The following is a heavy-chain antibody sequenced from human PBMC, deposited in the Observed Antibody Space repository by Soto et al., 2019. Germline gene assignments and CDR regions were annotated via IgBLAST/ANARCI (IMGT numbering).Heavy chain of an antibody. V-gene: IGHV3-30*18. J-gene: IGHJ4*02. CDR2: MSYDGTKQ. CDR1: GFTFSTYG. CDR3: AKEYGSTWIDH. D-gene: IGHD6-13*01. Sequence: QVQLVESGGGVFQPGRSLRLSCAASGFTFSTYGMHWVRQAPGKGLEWVAAMSYDGTKQYYVDSVKGQFTISRDNSRNTLFLQLNSLRDEDTAVYYCAKEYGSTWIDHWGQGTPVTVSS.